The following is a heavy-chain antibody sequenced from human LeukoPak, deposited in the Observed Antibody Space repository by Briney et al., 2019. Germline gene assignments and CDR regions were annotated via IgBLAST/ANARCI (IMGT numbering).Heavy chain of an antibody. D-gene: IGHD1-26*01. Sequence: GGSLRLSCAASGFTFSSYAMSWVRQAPGKGLEWVSAISGSGGSTYYADSVKGRFTISRDNSKNTLYLQMNSLRAEDTAVYYCARVGRLWGSYSAFDIWGQGTMVTVSS. CDR1: GFTFSSYA. CDR3: ARVGRLWGSYSAFDI. V-gene: IGHV3-23*01. CDR2: ISGSGGST. J-gene: IGHJ3*02.